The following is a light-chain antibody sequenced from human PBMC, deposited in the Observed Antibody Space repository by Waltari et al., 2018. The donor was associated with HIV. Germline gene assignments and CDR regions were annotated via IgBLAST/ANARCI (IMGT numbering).Light chain of an antibody. CDR3: ASFTDDNTLL. J-gene: IGLJ3*02. CDR2: DVD. CDR1: DSAFALYNF. Sequence: SAVTQPASVSGLPGQSITISCTGDDSAFALYNFVSWYQQHPGQLPRLIVYDVDSRAAGISARFSGSKAGHTASLNISGRRAEDEADYYCASFTDDNTLLSGGGTKVTVL. V-gene: IGLV2-14*03.